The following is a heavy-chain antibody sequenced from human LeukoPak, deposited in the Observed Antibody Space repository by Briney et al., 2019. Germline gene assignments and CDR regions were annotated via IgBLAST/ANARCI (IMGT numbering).Heavy chain of an antibody. V-gene: IGHV3-23*01. CDR3: AKRIRVNWFDP. CDR2: ISGSGGST. CDR1: RGSVTSYY. J-gene: IGHJ5*02. Sequence: ETLSLTCTVSRGSVTSYYWSWVRQAPGKGLEWVSAISGSGGSTYYADSVKGRFTISRDNSKNTLYLQMNSLRAEDTAVYYCAKRIRVNWFDPWGQGTLVTVSS.